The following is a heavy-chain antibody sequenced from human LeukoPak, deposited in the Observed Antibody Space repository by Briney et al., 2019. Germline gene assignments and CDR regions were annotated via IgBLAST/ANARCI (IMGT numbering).Heavy chain of an antibody. J-gene: IGHJ4*02. D-gene: IGHD1-26*01. V-gene: IGHV3-21*01. CDR3: AGVKWELRLIDY. CDR2: ISSSSSYI. Sequence: GGSLRLSCAASGFTFSSYSMNWVRQAPGKGLEWVSSISSSSSYIYYADSVKGRFTISRDNAKNSLYLQMNSLRAEDTAVYYCAGVKWELRLIDYWGQGTLVTVSS. CDR1: GFTFSSYS.